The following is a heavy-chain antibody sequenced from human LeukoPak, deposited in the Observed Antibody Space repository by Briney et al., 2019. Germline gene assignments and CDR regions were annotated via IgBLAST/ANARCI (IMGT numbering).Heavy chain of an antibody. CDR1: GYTFIDYC. CDR2: INPNSGGT. J-gene: IGHJ6*03. CDR3: ASEYNWNDPAYYYYMDV. D-gene: IGHD1-20*01. Sequence: ASVKVSCKASGYTFIDYCIHWVRQAPGQGLEWMGRINPNSGGTNYAQKFQGRVTMTSDTSISTAYTELSRLRSDDTAVYYCASEYNWNDPAYYYYMDVWGKGTTVTVSS. V-gene: IGHV1-2*06.